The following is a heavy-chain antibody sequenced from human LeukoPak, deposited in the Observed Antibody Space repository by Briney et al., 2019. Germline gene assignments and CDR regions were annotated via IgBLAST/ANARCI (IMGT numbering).Heavy chain of an antibody. CDR2: ISYDGSNK. D-gene: IGHD6-19*01. V-gene: IGHV3-30*18. Sequence: GGSLRLSCAASGFTFSSYGMHWVRQAPGKGLEWVAVISYDGSNKYYADSVKGRFTISRDNSKNTLYLQMNSLRAEDTAVYYCAKAGYSSLYYYMDVWGKGTTVTVSS. J-gene: IGHJ6*03. CDR3: AKAGYSSLYYYMDV. CDR1: GFTFSSYG.